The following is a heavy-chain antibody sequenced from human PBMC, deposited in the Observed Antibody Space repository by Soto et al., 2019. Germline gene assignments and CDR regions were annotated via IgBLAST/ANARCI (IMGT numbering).Heavy chain of an antibody. CDR3: ARHDRPLQLWLQQRAFDI. J-gene: IGHJ3*02. V-gene: IGHV4-39*01. Sequence: QLQLQESGPGLVKPSETLSLTCTVSGGSISSSSYYWGWIRQPPGKGLEWIGSIYYSGSTYYNPSLKSRVTISVDTSKNQFSLKLSSVTAADTAVYYCARHDRPLQLWLQQRAFDIWGQGTMVTVSS. D-gene: IGHD5-18*01. CDR1: GGSISSSSYY. CDR2: IYYSGST.